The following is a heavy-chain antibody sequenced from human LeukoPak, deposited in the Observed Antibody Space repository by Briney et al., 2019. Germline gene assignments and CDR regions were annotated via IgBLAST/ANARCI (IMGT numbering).Heavy chain of an antibody. V-gene: IGHV3-48*03. CDR3: ARELRVVRGVSFDY. CDR1: GFTFSSYE. CDR2: ISSSGSTK. J-gene: IGHJ4*02. D-gene: IGHD3-10*01. Sequence: GGSLRLSCAASGFTFSSYEMNWVRQAPGKGLEWVSYISSSGSTKYYADSVKGRFTISRDNAKNSVYLQMNSLRVEDTAVYYCARELRVVRGVSFDYWGQGTLVTVSS.